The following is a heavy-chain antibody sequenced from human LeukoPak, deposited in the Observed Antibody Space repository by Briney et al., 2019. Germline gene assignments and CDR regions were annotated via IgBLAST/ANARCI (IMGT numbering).Heavy chain of an antibody. CDR1: GGSISSGGYY. Sequence: SQTLSLTCTVSGGSISSGGYYWSWIRLHPGKGLEWIGYIYYSGSTYYNPSLKSRVTISVDTSKNQFSLKLSSVTAADTAVYYCAREVGGDYLYWYFDLWGRGTLVTVSS. D-gene: IGHD4-17*01. V-gene: IGHV4-31*03. CDR3: AREVGGDYLYWYFDL. CDR2: IYYSGST. J-gene: IGHJ2*01.